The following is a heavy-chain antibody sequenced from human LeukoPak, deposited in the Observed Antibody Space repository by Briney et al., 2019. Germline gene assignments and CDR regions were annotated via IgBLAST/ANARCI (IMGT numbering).Heavy chain of an antibody. V-gene: IGHV3-21*01. J-gene: IGHJ4*02. CDR2: ISSSSSYI. Sequence: GGSLRLSCAASGFTFSSYSMNWVRQAPGKGPEWVSSISSSSSYIYYADSVKGRFTISRDNAKNSLYLQMNSLRAEDTAVYYCASGAQGSGSYYNSDYWGQGTLVTVSS. D-gene: IGHD3-10*01. CDR3: ASGAQGSGSYYNSDY. CDR1: GFTFSSYS.